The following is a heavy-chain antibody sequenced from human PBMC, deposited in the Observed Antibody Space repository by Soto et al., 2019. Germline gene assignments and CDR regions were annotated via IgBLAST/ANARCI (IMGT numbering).Heavy chain of an antibody. V-gene: IGHV4-59*01. D-gene: IGHD6-19*01. CDR1: GGSISSYY. CDR2: IYYSGST. Sequence: SETLSLTCTVSGGSISSYYWSWIRQPPGRGLEWIGYIYYSGSTNYNPSLKSRVTISVDTSKNQFSLKLSSVTAADAAVYYCAATYSSGWTFFDYWGQGTQVTVSS. J-gene: IGHJ4*02. CDR3: AATYSSGWTFFDY.